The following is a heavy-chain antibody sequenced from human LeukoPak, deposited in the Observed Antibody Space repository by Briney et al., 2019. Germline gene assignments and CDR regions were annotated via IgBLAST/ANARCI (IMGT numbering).Heavy chain of an antibody. D-gene: IGHD3-16*01. CDR1: GGSFSGYY. CDR2: INHSGST. Sequence: SETLSLTCAVYGGSFSGYYWSWIRQPPGKGLEWIGEINHSGSTNYNPSLKSRVTISVDTSKNQFSLKLSSVTAADTAVYYRARRAAFGTRYFDYRGQGTLVTVSS. J-gene: IGHJ4*02. CDR3: ARRAAFGTRYFDY. V-gene: IGHV4-34*01.